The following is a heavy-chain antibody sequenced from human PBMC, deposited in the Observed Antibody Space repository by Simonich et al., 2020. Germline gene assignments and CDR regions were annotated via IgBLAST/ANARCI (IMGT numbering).Heavy chain of an antibody. D-gene: IGHD6-13*01. CDR3: AKDIAAAGAEYFQH. CDR2: ISWKSGSI. CDR1: GFTFDDYA. J-gene: IGHJ1*01. Sequence: EVQLVESGGGLVQPGRSLRLSCAASGFTFDDYAMPWVRQAPVKVRELVSGISWKSGSIGYADSVKGRFTISRDNAKNSLYLQMNSLRAEDMALYYCAKDIAAAGAEYFQHWGQSTLVTVSS. V-gene: IGHV3-9*03.